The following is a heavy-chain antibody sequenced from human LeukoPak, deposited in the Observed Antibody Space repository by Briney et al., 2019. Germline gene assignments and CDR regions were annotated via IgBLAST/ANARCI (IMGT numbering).Heavy chain of an antibody. CDR2: ISAYNGNT. J-gene: IGHJ3*02. CDR3: ARDSSYYYDSSGYYVDI. Sequence: ASVKVSCKASGYTFTSYGISWVRQAPGQGLEWMGWISAYNGNTDYAQKLQGRVTMTTDTSTSTAYMELRSLRSDDTVVYYCARDSSYYYDSSGYYVDIWGQGTMVTVSS. CDR1: GYTFTSYG. V-gene: IGHV1-18*01. D-gene: IGHD3-22*01.